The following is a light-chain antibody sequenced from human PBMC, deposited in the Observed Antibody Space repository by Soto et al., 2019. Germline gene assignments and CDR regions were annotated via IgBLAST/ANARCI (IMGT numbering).Light chain of an antibody. Sequence: QSVLTQPPSASGSPGRSVTISCTGTSSDVGGYNYVSWYQQHPGKAPKLMIYDVSKRPSGVPDRFSGSKSGNTASLTVSGLQAEDEADYYCTSYAGSNNYVLFGGGTKLTVL. CDR1: SSDVGGYNY. V-gene: IGLV2-8*01. CDR2: DVS. CDR3: TSYAGSNNYVL. J-gene: IGLJ2*01.